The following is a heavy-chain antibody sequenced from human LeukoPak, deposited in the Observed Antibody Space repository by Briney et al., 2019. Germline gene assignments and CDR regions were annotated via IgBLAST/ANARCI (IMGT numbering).Heavy chain of an antibody. CDR3: ATYSTASVGFHY. D-gene: IGHD6-13*01. V-gene: IGHV4-59*01. J-gene: IGHJ4*02. Sequence: PSETLSLTCIVSGVSITNYYWTWIRQPPGEGLEWIGYVFYTGSTNYNPSLESRVTISVDTSKNQVSLKLTSMTAADTAVYYCATYSTASVGFHYWGRGTLVTVSS. CDR1: GVSITNYY. CDR2: VFYTGST.